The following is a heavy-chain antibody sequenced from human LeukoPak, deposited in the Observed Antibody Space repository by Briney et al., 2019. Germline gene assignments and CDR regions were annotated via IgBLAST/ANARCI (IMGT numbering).Heavy chain of an antibody. CDR1: RFTFSSYE. J-gene: IGHJ3*02. V-gene: IGHV3-48*03. D-gene: IGHD2-8*01. CDR3: AREDTGVAFDI. CDR2: ISGSGIK. Sequence: GGSLRLSCAASRFTFSSYEMNWVRQAPGKGLEWVSYISGSGIKHYADSVKGRFTISGDNAKNSLYLQMNSLRVEDTAVYYCAREDTGVAFDIWGQGTTVTV.